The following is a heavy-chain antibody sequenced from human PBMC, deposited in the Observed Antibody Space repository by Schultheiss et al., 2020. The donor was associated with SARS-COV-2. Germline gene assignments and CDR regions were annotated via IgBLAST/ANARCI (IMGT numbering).Heavy chain of an antibody. CDR1: GGSFSGYY. Sequence: SETLSLTCAVYGGSFSGYYWSWIRQPPGKRLEWIGEINHSGSTNYNPSLKSRVTISVDTSKNQFSLKLSSVTAADTAVYYCAIVVVPAAIRGGWFDPWGQGTLVTVSS. J-gene: IGHJ5*02. V-gene: IGHV4-34*01. CDR2: INHSGST. D-gene: IGHD2-2*02. CDR3: AIVVVPAAIRGGWFDP.